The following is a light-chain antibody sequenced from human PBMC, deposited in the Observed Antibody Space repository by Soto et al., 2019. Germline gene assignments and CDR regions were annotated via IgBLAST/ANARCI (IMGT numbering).Light chain of an antibody. V-gene: IGLV2-14*03. CDR1: NSDVGAYTY. CDR2: DVS. CDR3: SAYTNNGTHVV. J-gene: IGLJ2*01. Sequence: QSALTQPASVSGSPGQSITISCTGTNSDVGAYTYVSWYQHHPGKAHKLMIYDVSHRPSRISARCSGSKSGNTASLPISGRQDEDEADYYCSAYTNNGTHVVFGGGTKLTVL.